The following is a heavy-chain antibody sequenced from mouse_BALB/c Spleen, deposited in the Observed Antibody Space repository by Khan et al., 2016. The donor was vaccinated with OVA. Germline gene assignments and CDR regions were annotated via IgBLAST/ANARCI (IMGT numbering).Heavy chain of an antibody. CDR1: GYSLTRYG. V-gene: IGHV2-9*02. J-gene: IGHJ2*01. CDR2: IWAGGST. CDR3: ARSKYLARY. Sequence: QVQLQQSGPGLVAPSQSLSITCTVYGYSLTRYGVHWVRQPPGKGLEWLGLIWAGGSTNYNWALMSRLSISIDNSKSIVFLIMNSLQTDDTALYYCARSKYLARYWGQGTTLTVSS. D-gene: IGHD3-3*01.